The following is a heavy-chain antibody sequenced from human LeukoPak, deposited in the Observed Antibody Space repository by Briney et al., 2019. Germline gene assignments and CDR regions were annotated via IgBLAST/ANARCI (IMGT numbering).Heavy chain of an antibody. Sequence: SETLSLTCTVSGGSISSYYWSWIRQPPGKGLEWIGYIYYSGSTNYNPSLKSRVTISVDTSKNQFSLKLSSVTAADTAVYYCARDGRGFDIWGQGTMVTVSS. CDR2: IYYSGST. CDR3: ARDGRGFDI. CDR1: GGSISSYY. V-gene: IGHV4-59*01. J-gene: IGHJ3*02.